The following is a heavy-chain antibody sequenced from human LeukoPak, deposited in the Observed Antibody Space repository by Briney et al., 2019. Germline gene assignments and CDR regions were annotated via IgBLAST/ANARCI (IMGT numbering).Heavy chain of an antibody. Sequence: GGSLRLSCAASGFTFSSYWMHWVRQAPGKGLVWVSRIKTDGSNATYADSVKGRFTISRDNAKNTLYLQMSSLRAEEAAIYYCARGFYSLDYWGQGTLVTVSS. D-gene: IGHD2-15*01. J-gene: IGHJ4*02. CDR1: GFTFSSYW. CDR3: ARGFYSLDY. CDR2: IKTDGSNA. V-gene: IGHV3-74*01.